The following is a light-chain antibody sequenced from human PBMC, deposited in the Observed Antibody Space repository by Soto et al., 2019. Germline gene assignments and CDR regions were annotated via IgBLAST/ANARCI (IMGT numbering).Light chain of an antibody. V-gene: IGKV3-20*01. J-gene: IGKJ2*01. CDR2: GVS. CDR1: QSVSSNY. CDR3: QQYGSSSYT. Sequence: EIVLTQSPGTLSLSPGERATLSCRASQSVSSNYLAWYQQKLGQAPRLLIYGVSSRATGIPDRFTGSGSGTDFTLTISRLEPEDFAVYYCQQYGSSSYTFGQGTKLEIK.